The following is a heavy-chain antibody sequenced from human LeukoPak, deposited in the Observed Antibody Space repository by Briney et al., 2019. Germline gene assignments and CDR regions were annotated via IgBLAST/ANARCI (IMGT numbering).Heavy chain of an antibody. Sequence: PGGSLRLSCAASGFTFSSYAMHWVRQAPGKGLEWVAVISYDGSNKYYADSVKGRFTISRDNSKNTLYLQMNSLRAEDTAVYYCARDHSSGWYGGFFDYWGQGTLVTVSS. CDR2: ISYDGSNK. CDR3: ARDHSSGWYGGFFDY. CDR1: GFTFSSYA. J-gene: IGHJ4*02. D-gene: IGHD6-19*01. V-gene: IGHV3-30*04.